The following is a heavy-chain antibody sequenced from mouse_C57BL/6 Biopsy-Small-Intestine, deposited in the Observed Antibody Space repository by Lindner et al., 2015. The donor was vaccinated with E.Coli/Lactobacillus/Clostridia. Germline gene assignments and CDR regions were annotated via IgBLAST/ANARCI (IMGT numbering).Heavy chain of an antibody. CDR2: IYPGDGDT. J-gene: IGHJ2*01. Sequence: VQLQESGPELVKPGASVKISCKASGYAFSSSWMNWVKQRPGKGLGWIGRIYPGDGDTNYNGKFKGKATLTADKSSSTAYMQLSSLTSEDSAVYFCARGTRLDYWGQGTTLTVSS. CDR1: GYAFSSSW. CDR3: ARGTRLDY. D-gene: IGHD2-14*01. V-gene: IGHV1-82*01.